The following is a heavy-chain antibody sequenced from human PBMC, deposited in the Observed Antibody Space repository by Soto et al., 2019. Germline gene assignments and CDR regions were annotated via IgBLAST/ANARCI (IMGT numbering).Heavy chain of an antibody. CDR3: AREAGYYYDSSGYFDY. CDR1: GFTFSSYA. D-gene: IGHD3-22*01. V-gene: IGHV3-30-3*01. Sequence: PGGSLRLSCAASGFTFSSYAMHWVRQAPGKGLEWVAVISYDGSNKYYADSVKGRFTISRDNSKNTLYLQMNSLRAEDTAVYYCAREAGYYYDSSGYFDYRGQGTLVTVSS. J-gene: IGHJ4*02. CDR2: ISYDGSNK.